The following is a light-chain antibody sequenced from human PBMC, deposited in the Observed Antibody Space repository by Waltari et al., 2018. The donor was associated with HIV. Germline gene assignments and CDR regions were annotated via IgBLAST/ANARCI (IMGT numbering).Light chain of an antibody. V-gene: IGLV2-11*01. CDR2: DVS. CDR1: SRDVGAYNY. CDR3: CSYAGSYTRV. J-gene: IGLJ3*02. Sequence: QSALTQPSSVSASPGPSVTISCTGTSRDVGAYNYVSWYQHHQGKAPKVISSDVSKRTSGVPDRFSGSKSGNTASLTISGLQAEDEADYYCCSYAGSYTRVFGGGTKLTVL.